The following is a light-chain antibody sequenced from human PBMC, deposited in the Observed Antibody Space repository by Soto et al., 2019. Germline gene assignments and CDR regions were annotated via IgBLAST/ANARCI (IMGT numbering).Light chain of an antibody. V-gene: IGKV1-5*01. CDR3: QQYDSYPLT. J-gene: IGKJ4*01. CDR1: QSINNL. CDR2: DVS. Sequence: DVQRTQSPSTLSACVGDRVTITCRASQSINNLLAWYQQKPGKAPKFLIYDVSTLESGVPSRFSGSGSGTEFTLTISSLQPEDFATYYCQQYDSYPLTFGGGTKVDIK.